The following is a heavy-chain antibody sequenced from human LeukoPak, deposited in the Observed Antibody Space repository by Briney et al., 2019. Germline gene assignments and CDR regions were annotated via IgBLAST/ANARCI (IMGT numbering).Heavy chain of an antibody. J-gene: IGHJ5*02. Sequence: GGSLRLSCAASGFTFSSNWMSWVRQAPGKGLEWVANIKQDGSEKYYVDSVKGRFTISRDNSKNTLYLQMNSLRAEDTAVYYCARDRSYSSGWYSWGQGTLVTVSS. D-gene: IGHD6-19*01. CDR1: GFTFSSNW. CDR3: ARDRSYSSGWYS. V-gene: IGHV3-7*01. CDR2: IKQDGSEK.